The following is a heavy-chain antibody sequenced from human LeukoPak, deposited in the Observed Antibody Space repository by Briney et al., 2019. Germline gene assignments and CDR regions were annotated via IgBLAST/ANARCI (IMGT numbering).Heavy chain of an antibody. D-gene: IGHD6-19*01. J-gene: IGHJ4*02. CDR1: GFTFDDYA. Sequence: GRSLGLSCVASGFTFDDYAMHWVRQAPGKGLEWVSGISWNSGRIGYADSVKGRFTIPRDNAKNSLYLQMNSLRAEDMALYYCAKDMCSSGCNFDYWGQGTLVTVSS. CDR2: ISWNSGRI. V-gene: IGHV3-9*03. CDR3: AKDMCSSGCNFDY.